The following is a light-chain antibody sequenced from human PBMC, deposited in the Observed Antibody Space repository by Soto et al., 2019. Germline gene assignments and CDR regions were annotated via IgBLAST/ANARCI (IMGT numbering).Light chain of an antibody. V-gene: IGKV3-20*01. J-gene: IGKJ2*01. CDR1: QTIRYNY. CDR2: GIS. CDR3: QYYDRLSSKYT. Sequence: EIVLTQSPGTLSLSPGDRATLSCRASQTIRYNYLVWYPQKPHQPPRLLIYGISARASDIADRFSGSGSGTDFTLTIIRLEPEGAAYYCYQYYDRLSSKYTFGQGTKLEIK.